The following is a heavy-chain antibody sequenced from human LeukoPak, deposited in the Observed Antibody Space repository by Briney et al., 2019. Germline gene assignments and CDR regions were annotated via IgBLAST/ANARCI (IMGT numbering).Heavy chain of an antibody. J-gene: IGHJ4*02. CDR1: GFTFSDYG. CDR2: ISYDGGNK. D-gene: IGHD3-10*01. V-gene: IGHV3-30*18. Sequence: PGRSLRLSCAASGFTFSDYGMHWVRQAPGKGLEWVALISYDGGNKFYADSVRDRFTISRDNSKNTLFLQMNSLRIEDTAVYYCAKVFEVRGARRPKDYWGQGTLLIVSS. CDR3: AKVFEVRGARRPKDY.